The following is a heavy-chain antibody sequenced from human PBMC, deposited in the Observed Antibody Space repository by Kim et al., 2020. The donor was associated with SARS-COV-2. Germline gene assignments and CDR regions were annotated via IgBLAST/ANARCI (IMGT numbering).Heavy chain of an antibody. CDR2: IYTSGST. V-gene: IGHV4-61*02. D-gene: IGHD7-27*01. J-gene: IGHJ3*02. CDR3: ARSSPANWGGYDAFDI. Sequence: SETLSLTCTVSGGSISSGSYYWSWIRQPAGKGLEWIGRIYTSGSTNYNPSLKSRVTISVDTSKNQFSLKLSSVTAADTAVYYCARSSPANWGGYDAFDIWGQGTMVTVSS. CDR1: GGSISSGSYY.